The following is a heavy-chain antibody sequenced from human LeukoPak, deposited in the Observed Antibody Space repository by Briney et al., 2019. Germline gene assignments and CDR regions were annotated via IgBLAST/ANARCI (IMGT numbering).Heavy chain of an antibody. Sequence: TGGSLRLSCAASGFTFSSYSMNRVRQAPGKGLEWVSSISSSSSYIYYADSVKGRFTISRDNAKNSLYLQMNSLRAEDTAVYYCARAPHDYGDSGDYWGQGTLVTVSS. CDR3: ARAPHDYGDSGDY. J-gene: IGHJ4*02. CDR1: GFTFSSYS. CDR2: ISSSSSYI. V-gene: IGHV3-21*01. D-gene: IGHD4-17*01.